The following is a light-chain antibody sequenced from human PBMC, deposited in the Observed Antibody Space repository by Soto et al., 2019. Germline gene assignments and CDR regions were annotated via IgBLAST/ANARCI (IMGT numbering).Light chain of an antibody. Sequence: DIQMTQSPSTLSGSVGDRVTITCRASQTISRWVAWYQQTPGTEHKLRSDKASSLESGVPSRFSGSGSGTECTLTINSLQADDFATYYCQQHNSFSITFGQGTRLEIK. CDR2: KAS. J-gene: IGKJ5*01. CDR3: QQHNSFSIT. V-gene: IGKV1-5*03. CDR1: QTISRW.